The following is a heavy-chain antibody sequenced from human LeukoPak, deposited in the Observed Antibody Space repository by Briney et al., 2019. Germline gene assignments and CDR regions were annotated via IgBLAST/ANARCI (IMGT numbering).Heavy chain of an antibody. CDR1: GYTFTGYY. CDR2: INPNSGGT. Sequence: ASVKVSCKASGYTFTGYYMHWVRQAPGQGLEWMGWINPNSGGTNYAQKFQGRVTMTRDTSISTAYMELSRLRSDDTAVYYCARVSLDSSGYYDYWGQGTLVTVSS. D-gene: IGHD3-22*01. J-gene: IGHJ4*02. V-gene: IGHV1-2*02. CDR3: ARVSLDSSGYYDY.